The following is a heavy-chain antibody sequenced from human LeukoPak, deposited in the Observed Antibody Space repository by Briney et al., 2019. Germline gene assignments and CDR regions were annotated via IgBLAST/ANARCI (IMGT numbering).Heavy chain of an antibody. CDR1: GFIFSSYA. D-gene: IGHD2/OR15-2a*01. CDR3: VSFYETY. CDR2: INSDGSWT. V-gene: IGHV3-74*01. J-gene: IGHJ4*02. Sequence: GGSLRLSCAASGFIFSSYAMHWVRQAPGKGLVWVSHINSDGSWTSYADSVKGRFTISKDNAKNTVYLQMNSLRAEDTAVYYCVSFYETYWGRGTLVTVSS.